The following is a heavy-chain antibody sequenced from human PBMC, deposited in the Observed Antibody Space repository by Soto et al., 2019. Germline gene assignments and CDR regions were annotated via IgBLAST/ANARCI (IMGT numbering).Heavy chain of an antibody. V-gene: IGHV3-9*01. J-gene: IGHJ1*01. CDR1: GFTFDDYA. Sequence: EVQLVESGGGLVQPGRSLRLSCAASGFTFDDYAMHWVRQVPGKGLEWVSGINWNSGSIGYGDSVKGRFAISRDNAKNPLHLQINSLSAEDTAFYYCVKDESINWYSGHFRHWGQGTLVTVSS. CDR2: INWNSGSI. D-gene: IGHD6-13*01. CDR3: VKDESINWYSGHFRH.